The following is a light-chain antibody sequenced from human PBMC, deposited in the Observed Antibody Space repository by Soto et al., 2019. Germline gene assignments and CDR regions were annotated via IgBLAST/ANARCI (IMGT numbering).Light chain of an antibody. Sequence: QSALTRPSSVSGSPGQSITISCTVTSSDVGVYNYVSWYQQHPGKAPKLMIYEVSHRPSGISNRFSGSKSGSTASLTISGLQAEDQADYYCSSYTASSTLLYVFGTGTKLTVL. J-gene: IGLJ1*01. CDR3: SSYTASSTLLYV. V-gene: IGLV2-14*01. CDR2: EVS. CDR1: SSDVGVYNY.